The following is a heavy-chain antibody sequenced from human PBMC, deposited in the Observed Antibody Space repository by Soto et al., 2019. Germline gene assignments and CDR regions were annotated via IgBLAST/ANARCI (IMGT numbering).Heavy chain of an antibody. Sequence: PSETLSLTSPVSGGPISSSSYYWGWIRQPPGKGLEWIGSIYYSGSTYYNPSLKSRVTISVDTSKNQFSLKLSSVTAADTAVYYCARHGYDIVVVVAATPYNWFDPWGQGTLVTVSS. J-gene: IGHJ5*02. CDR3: ARHGYDIVVVVAATPYNWFDP. V-gene: IGHV4-39*01. CDR2: IYYSGST. D-gene: IGHD2-15*01. CDR1: GGPISSSSYY.